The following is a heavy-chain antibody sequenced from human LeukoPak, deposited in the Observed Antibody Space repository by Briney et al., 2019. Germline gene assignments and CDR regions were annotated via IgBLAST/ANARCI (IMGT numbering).Heavy chain of an antibody. CDR1: RGSTRVIN. V-gene: IGHV4-59*01. D-gene: IGHD3-16*01. CDR2: TYHSGST. Sequence: LGTPCLSPTVSRGSTRVINGSCGSDTPEGGLEEIGYTYHSGSTDYNPSLKSRVTMSVDTSKNQFSLKLNSVTAADTAVYYCARYGLIRGFDYWGQGTLVTVSS. CDR3: ARYGLIRGFDY. J-gene: IGHJ4*02.